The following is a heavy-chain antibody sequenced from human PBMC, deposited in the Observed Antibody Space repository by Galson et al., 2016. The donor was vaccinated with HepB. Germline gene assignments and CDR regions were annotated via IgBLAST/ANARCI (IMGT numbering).Heavy chain of an antibody. CDR3: ARHKAFPTGGATDYFDV. D-gene: IGHD1-26*01. CDR1: GFSLTTRGMC. CDR2: IDWADDK. V-gene: IGHV2-70*11. J-gene: IGHJ3*01. Sequence: PALVKPTQTLTLTCTFSGFSLTTRGMCVSWIRQPPGKALEWLARIDWADDKYYSTSLKTRLTISKDTSKNQVVLTMTNMDPVDTAMYYCARHKAFPTGGATDYFDVWGQGTLVAVSS.